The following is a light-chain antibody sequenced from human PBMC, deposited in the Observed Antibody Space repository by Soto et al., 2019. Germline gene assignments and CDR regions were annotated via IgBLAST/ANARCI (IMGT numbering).Light chain of an antibody. CDR2: GAS. V-gene: IGKV3-15*01. CDR1: QSVSTN. Sequence: EIVMTQSPATLPVSPGERATLSCRASQSVSTNLAWYQQKPGQAPRLLIYGASTRATGIPARFSGSGSGTEFTLTISSLQSEDFVVYDCQQYNNWPRTFGQGTKVEIK. CDR3: QQYNNWPRT. J-gene: IGKJ1*01.